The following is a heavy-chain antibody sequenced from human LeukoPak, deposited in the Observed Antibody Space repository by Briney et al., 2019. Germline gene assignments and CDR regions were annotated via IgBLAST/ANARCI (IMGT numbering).Heavy chain of an antibody. V-gene: IGHV5-51*01. CDR2: IYPDDSDT. D-gene: IGHD2-8*01. Sequence: NPGESLTISCKGSGYIFTSYWIGWVRQMPGKGLEWMGIIYPDDSDTIYSPSFEGQVIISVDKSISTAYLQWSSLKASDTATYYCARHGHCTNGVCYSNYYYYMDVWGKGTTVTVSS. J-gene: IGHJ6*03. CDR3: ARHGHCTNGVCYSNYYYYMDV. CDR1: GYIFTSYW.